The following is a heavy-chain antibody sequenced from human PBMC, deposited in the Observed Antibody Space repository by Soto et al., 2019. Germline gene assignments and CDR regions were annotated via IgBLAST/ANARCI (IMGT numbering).Heavy chain of an antibody. CDR1: GASISGYY. Sequence: QVQLQESGPGLVKPSETLSLTCTVSGASISGYYWSWIRQPPGKGLEWIGYIYYSGSTSYNPSLKSRVTKSIDTSKNQFSLNLNSVTAADTAVYYCAREYGTTVTTFYYWGQGTLVTVSS. CDR2: IYYSGST. CDR3: AREYGTTVTTFYY. D-gene: IGHD4-17*01. V-gene: IGHV4-59*01. J-gene: IGHJ4*02.